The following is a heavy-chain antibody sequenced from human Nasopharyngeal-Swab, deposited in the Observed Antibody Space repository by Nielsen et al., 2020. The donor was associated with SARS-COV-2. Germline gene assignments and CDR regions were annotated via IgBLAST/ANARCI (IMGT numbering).Heavy chain of an antibody. CDR1: GGTFSSYA. J-gene: IGHJ6*03. Sequence: SVKVSCKASGGTFSSYAISWVRQAPGQGLEWMGGIIPSFGTANYAQKFQGRVTITADESTSTAYMELSSLRSEDTAVYYCARDGARGYSYGYGGGDYYYYYYMDVWGKGTTVTVSS. CDR2: IIPSFGTA. CDR3: ARDGARGYSYGYGGGDYYYYYYMDV. V-gene: IGHV1-69*13. D-gene: IGHD5-18*01.